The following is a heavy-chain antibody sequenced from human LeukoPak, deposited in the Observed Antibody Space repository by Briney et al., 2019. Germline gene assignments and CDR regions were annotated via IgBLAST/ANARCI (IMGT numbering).Heavy chain of an antibody. V-gene: IGHV3-74*01. J-gene: IGHJ6*03. Sequence: PGGSLRLSCAVSGFTFSNYWMHWVRQVPGEGPVCVSHINSDGSDTTYADSVKGRFTISRDNAKDTLYLQMNSLRAEDTAVYYCARSGSGYSHYYYMDVWGKGTTVTVSS. CDR3: ARSGSGYSHYYYMDV. D-gene: IGHD1-26*01. CDR2: INSDGSDT. CDR1: GFTFSNYW.